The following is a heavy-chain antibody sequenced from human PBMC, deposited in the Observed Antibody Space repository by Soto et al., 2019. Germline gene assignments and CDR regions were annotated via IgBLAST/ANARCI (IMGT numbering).Heavy chain of an antibody. CDR3: ARVVVPAASYYYYYYMDV. Sequence: GGSLRLSCAASGFTFSSYWMSWVRQAPGKGLEWVANIKQDGSEKNLLESGKGRFTISRDNAKNSLYLQMNSLRAEDTAVYYCARVVVPAASYYYYYYMDVWGKGTTVTVSS. D-gene: IGHD2-2*01. CDR2: IKQDGSEK. V-gene: IGHV3-7*01. J-gene: IGHJ6*03. CDR1: GFTFSSYW.